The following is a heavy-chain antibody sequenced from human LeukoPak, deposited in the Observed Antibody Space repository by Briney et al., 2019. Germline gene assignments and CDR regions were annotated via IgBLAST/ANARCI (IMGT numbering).Heavy chain of an antibody. D-gene: IGHD2-15*01. CDR2: INHSGST. J-gene: IGHJ4*02. Sequence: SETLSLTCAVYGGSFSGYYWSWIRQPPGKGLEWIGEINHSGSTNYNPSLKSRVTISVDTSKNQFSLKLSSVTAADTAVYYCAGSSLRFMTCFDYWGQGTLVTVSS. CDR1: GGSFSGYY. V-gene: IGHV4-34*01. CDR3: AGSSLRFMTCFDY.